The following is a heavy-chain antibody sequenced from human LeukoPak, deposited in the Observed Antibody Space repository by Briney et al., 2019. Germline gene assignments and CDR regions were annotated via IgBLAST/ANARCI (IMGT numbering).Heavy chain of an antibody. V-gene: IGHV6-1*01. CDR1: GDSVSSNSAA. CDR3: ARDQGGSYYFDY. Sequence: SQTLSLTCDISGDSVSSNSAAWHWIRQSPSRGLEWLGRTYYRSKWYNDYAASVKSRISINPGTSKNQFSLHLNSVTPEDTAVYYCARDQGGSYYFDYWGQGTLVTVSS. CDR2: TYYRSKWYN. D-gene: IGHD1-26*01. J-gene: IGHJ4*02.